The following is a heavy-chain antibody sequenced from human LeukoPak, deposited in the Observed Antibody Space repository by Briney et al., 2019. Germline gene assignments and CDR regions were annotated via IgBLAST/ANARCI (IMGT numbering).Heavy chain of an antibody. V-gene: IGHV1-24*01. CDR1: GYTLTELS. D-gene: IGHD3-22*01. J-gene: IGHJ4*02. Sequence: GASVKVSCKVSGYTLTELSMHWVRQAPGKGLEWMGGFDPEDGETIYAQKFQGRVTMTEDTSTDTGYMELSSLRSEDTAVYYCATDLTTLTHYYDSSGYAFDYWGQGTLVTVCS. CDR3: ATDLTTLTHYYDSSGYAFDY. CDR2: FDPEDGET.